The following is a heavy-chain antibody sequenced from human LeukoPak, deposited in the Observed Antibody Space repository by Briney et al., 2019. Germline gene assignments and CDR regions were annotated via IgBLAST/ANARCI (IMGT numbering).Heavy chain of an antibody. Sequence: DSLKGRITISRDNAKNSLYLQMNSLRAEDTALYHCARAGYCSGGSCYSDYWGQGTLVTVSS. J-gene: IGHJ4*02. D-gene: IGHD2-15*01. V-gene: IGHV3-20*01. CDR3: ARAGYCSGGSCYSDY.